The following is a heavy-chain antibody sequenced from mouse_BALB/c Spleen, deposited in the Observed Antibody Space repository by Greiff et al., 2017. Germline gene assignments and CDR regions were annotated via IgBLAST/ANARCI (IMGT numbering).Heavy chain of an antibody. CDR3: ARGGSPIYYDYDVDYYAMDY. CDR1: GFTFSSYA. V-gene: IGHV5-6-5*01. D-gene: IGHD2-4*01. J-gene: IGHJ4*01. CDR2: ISSGGST. Sequence: EVQRVESGGGLVKPGGSLKLSCAASGFTFSSYAMSWVRQTPEKRLEWVASISSGGSTYYPDSVKGRFTISRDNARNILYLQMSSLRSEDTAMYYCARGGSPIYYDYDVDYYAMDYWGQGTSVTVSS.